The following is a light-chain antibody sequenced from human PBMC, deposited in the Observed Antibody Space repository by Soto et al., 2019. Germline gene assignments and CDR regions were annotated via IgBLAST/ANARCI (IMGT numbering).Light chain of an antibody. J-gene: IGKJ3*01. Sequence: DIVMTQSPDSLAVSLGERATINCKSSQSVLYSSNNKNCLAWYQKKPGQPPKLLIYWAATRESGVPDRFSGSGSGTDFTLTISSLQAEDVAVYYCQQYHSIPLTFGPGTKVDIK. CDR3: QQYHSIPLT. CDR2: WAA. V-gene: IGKV4-1*01. CDR1: QSVLYSSNNKNC.